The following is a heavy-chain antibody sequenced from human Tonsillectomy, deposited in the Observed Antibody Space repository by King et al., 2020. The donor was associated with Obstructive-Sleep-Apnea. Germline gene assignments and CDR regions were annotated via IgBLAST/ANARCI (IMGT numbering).Heavy chain of an antibody. D-gene: IGHD5-24*01. J-gene: IGHJ3*02. CDR2: IYHSGST. CDR3: ARGVEGAFDI. CDR1: GYSISSGYY. V-gene: IGHV4-38-2*02. Sequence: VQLQESGPGLVKPSETLSLTCTVSGYSISSGYYWGWIRQPPGKGLEWIGSIYHSGSTYYNPSLKSRVTISVDTSKNQFSLKLSSVTAADTAVYYCARGVEGAFDIWGQGTMVTVSS.